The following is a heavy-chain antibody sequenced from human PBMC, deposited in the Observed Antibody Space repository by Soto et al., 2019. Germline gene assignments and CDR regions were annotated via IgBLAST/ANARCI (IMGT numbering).Heavy chain of an antibody. CDR3: TRQSSRILSF. D-gene: IGHD2-15*01. Sequence: PSQTLSLTCAISGDSVASTSAAWHWVRQSPSRGLEWLGRTYYRSNWYNDYAASVEGRISINPDTSKNQFSLQLNSVTPEDTAVYYCTRQSSRILSFWGQGTQVTVSS. CDR1: GDSVASTSAA. J-gene: IGHJ4*02. CDR2: TYYRSNWYN. V-gene: IGHV6-1*01.